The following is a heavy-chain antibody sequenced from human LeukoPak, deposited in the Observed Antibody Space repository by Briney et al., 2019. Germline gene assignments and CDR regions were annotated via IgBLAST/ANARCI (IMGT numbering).Heavy chain of an antibody. CDR3: ASRAAAVNYYYYYYMDV. D-gene: IGHD6-13*01. Sequence: GASVKVSCKASGYTFTGYYMHWVRQAPGQGLEWMGWINPNSGGTNYAQKFQGRVTMTRDTSISTAYMELSRLRSDDTAVYHCASRAAAVNYYYYYYMDVWGKGTTVTVSS. CDR2: INPNSGGT. CDR1: GYTFTGYY. J-gene: IGHJ6*03. V-gene: IGHV1-2*02.